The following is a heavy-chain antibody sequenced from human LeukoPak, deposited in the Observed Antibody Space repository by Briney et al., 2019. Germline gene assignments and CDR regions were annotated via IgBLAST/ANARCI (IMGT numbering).Heavy chain of an antibody. CDR3: ASFLGAGTTGFPQDDAFDI. CDR1: GFTVSSNY. D-gene: IGHD1-1*01. J-gene: IGHJ3*02. Sequence: PGGSLRLSCAASGFTVSSNYMSWVRQAPGKGLEWVSVIYSGGSTYYADSVKGRFTISRDNAKNSLYLQMNSLRAEDTAVYYCASFLGAGTTGFPQDDAFDIWGQGTMVTVSS. V-gene: IGHV3-53*01. CDR2: IYSGGST.